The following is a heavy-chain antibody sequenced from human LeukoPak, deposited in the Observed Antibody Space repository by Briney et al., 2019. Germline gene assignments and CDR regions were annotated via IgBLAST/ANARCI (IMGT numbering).Heavy chain of an antibody. D-gene: IGHD3-22*01. V-gene: IGHV3-53*04. CDR1: GFTVSSSY. CDR2: IYSGGGT. CDR3: ARESDSSGYSDAFDI. Sequence: PGGSLRLSCAASGFTVSSSYMNWVRQAPGKGLEWVSVIYSGGGTYYADPVKGRFTISRHNSKNTVHLQMNSLRAEDTAVYYCARESDSSGYSDAFDIWGQGTMVTVSS. J-gene: IGHJ3*02.